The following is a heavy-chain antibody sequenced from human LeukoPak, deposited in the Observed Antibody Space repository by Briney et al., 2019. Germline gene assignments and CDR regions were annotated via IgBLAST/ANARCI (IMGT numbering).Heavy chain of an antibody. V-gene: IGHV1-46*01. J-gene: IGHJ4*02. CDR1: GYSLTSYF. D-gene: IGHD3-9*01. CDR3: AREPPATGYYDY. Sequence: ASVKVSCKASGYSLTSYFMHWVRQAPGQGLEWVGVINPSGDGTSYTQKFQGRVTMTRDMSTSTVFMELTSLRSEDTAAYSCAREPPATGYYDYWGQGTLVTVSS. CDR2: INPSGDGT.